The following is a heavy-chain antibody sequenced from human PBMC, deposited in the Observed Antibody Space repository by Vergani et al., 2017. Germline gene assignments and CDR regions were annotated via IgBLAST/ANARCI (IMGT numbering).Heavy chain of an antibody. Sequence: EVQLVQSGAEVKKPGATVKISCKVSGYTFTDYYMHWVQQAPGKGLEWMGRIDPSDSYTNYSPSFQGHVTISADKSISTAYLQWSSLKASDTAMYYCARQPYSGSYGPVYYYYGMDVWGQGTTVTVSS. CDR3: ARQPYSGSYGPVYYYYGMDV. CDR2: IDPSDSYT. J-gene: IGHJ6*02. CDR1: GYTFTDYY. D-gene: IGHD1-26*01. V-gene: IGHV5-10-1*01.